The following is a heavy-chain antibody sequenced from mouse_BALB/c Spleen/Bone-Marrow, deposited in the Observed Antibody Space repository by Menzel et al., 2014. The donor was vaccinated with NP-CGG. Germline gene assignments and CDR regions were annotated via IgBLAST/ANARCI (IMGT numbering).Heavy chain of an antibody. Sequence: EVKLVESGGGLVQPGGSLKLSCATSGFTFSDYYMYWVRQTPEKRLEWVVYISNGGGSTYYPDTVKGRFTISRDNAKNTLYLQMSRLKSEDTAMYYCARNAFYRGYAMDYWGQGTSVTVSS. V-gene: IGHV5-12*02. CDR1: GFTFSDYY. CDR2: ISNGGGST. D-gene: IGHD2-12*01. CDR3: ARNAFYRGYAMDY. J-gene: IGHJ4*01.